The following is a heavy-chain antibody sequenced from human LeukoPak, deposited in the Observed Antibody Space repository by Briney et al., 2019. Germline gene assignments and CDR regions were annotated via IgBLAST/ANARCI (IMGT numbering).Heavy chain of an antibody. CDR1: GFTFNTYS. CDR3: ASDPAEWVAGNYFDC. Sequence: PGGSLRLSCAASGFTFNTYSINWVRQAPGKGLEWVSSISFDSSYIYYADSLRGRFTISRDSARNTVYLEMGGLTAEDTAVYYCASDPAEWVAGNYFDCWGHGTPVTVSS. J-gene: IGHJ4*01. D-gene: IGHD6-19*01. V-gene: IGHV3-21*06. CDR2: ISFDSSYI.